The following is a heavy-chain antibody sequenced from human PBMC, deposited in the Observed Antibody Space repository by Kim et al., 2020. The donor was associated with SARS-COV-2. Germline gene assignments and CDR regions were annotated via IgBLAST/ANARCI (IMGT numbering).Heavy chain of an antibody. Sequence: DSGKGRFTITRDNSKNTLYLQMNSLRAEDTAVYYCAKVDGDDSSGYYLDYWGQGTLVTVSS. J-gene: IGHJ4*02. V-gene: IGHV3-23*03. CDR3: AKVDGDDSSGYYLDY. D-gene: IGHD3-22*01.